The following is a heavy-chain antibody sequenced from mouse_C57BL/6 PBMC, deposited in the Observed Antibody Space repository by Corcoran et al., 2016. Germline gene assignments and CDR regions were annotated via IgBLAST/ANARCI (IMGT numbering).Heavy chain of an antibody. CDR3: ARDPRLPPHAMDY. D-gene: IGHD2-4*01. J-gene: IGHJ4*01. CDR1: GYTFTTYG. V-gene: IGHV9-3*01. Sequence: QIQLVQSGPELKKPGETVKISCKASGYTFTTYGMSWVKQAPGKGLKWMGWINTYSGVPTYADDFKGRFAFSLETSASTAYLQINNLKNEDTATYFCARDPRLPPHAMDYWGQGTSVTVSS. CDR2: INTYSGVP.